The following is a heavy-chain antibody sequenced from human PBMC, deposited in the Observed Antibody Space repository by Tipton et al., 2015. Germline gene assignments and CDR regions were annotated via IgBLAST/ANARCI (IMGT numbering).Heavy chain of an antibody. CDR1: GFTFSTHG. V-gene: IGHV3-33*01. J-gene: IGHJ4*02. D-gene: IGHD3-16*01. Sequence: RSLRLSCAASGFTFSTHGIHWVRQAPGKGLEWVADIWNDGSKEYYADSVKGRFTISRDNSNNKAFLQMNSLRVEDTAVYYCARDTWGSYSERRLDYWGQGTLVTVSS. CDR3: ARDTWGSYSERRLDY. CDR2: IWNDGSKE.